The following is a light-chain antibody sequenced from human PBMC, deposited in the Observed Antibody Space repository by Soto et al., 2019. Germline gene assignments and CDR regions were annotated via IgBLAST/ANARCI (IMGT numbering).Light chain of an antibody. V-gene: IGKV3-20*01. CDR3: QQYGSSGT. J-gene: IGKJ1*01. CDR1: ENLRTF. Sequence: EIVLTQSPATLSLSPGERATLSCRATENLRTFLAWYQQKAGQAPRLLIYDASNRATGIPDRFSGSGSGTDFTLTISRLEPEDFAVYYCQQYGSSGTFGQGTKV. CDR2: DAS.